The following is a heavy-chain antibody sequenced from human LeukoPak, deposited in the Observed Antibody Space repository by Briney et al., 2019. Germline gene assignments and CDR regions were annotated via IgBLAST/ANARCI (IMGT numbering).Heavy chain of an antibody. D-gene: IGHD2-2*01. CDR2: IFAADSDT. J-gene: IGHJ4*02. CDR3: ARSMGTSTSWYSIGPSDY. V-gene: IGHV5-51*01. CDR1: GYSFTSFW. Sequence: PGESLKISCKGSGYSFTSFWIAWVRQMPGKGLEWMGIIFAADSDTRYSPSFQGQVTISADKSINTAYPQWSSLKASDTAMYYCARSMGTSTSWYSIGPSDYWGQGTLVTVSS.